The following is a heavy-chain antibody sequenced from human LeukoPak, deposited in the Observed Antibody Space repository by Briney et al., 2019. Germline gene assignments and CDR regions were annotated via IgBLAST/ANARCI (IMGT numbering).Heavy chain of an antibody. J-gene: IGHJ1*01. CDR2: IKQVGSEK. Sequence: GGSLRLSCAASGFTFSSYWMSWVRQAPGKGLEWVANIKQVGSEKYYVGSVKGRFTISSDNAKNSLYLQMNSLRAEDTAVYYCEREVYCSSTSCYTGYFQHWGQGTLVTVSS. V-gene: IGHV3-7*01. CDR1: GFTFSSYW. CDR3: EREVYCSSTSCYTGYFQH. D-gene: IGHD2-2*02.